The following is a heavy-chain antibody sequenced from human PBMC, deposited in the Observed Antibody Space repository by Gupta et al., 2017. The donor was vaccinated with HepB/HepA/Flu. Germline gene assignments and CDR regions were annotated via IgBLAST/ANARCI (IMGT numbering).Heavy chain of an antibody. Sequence: QITLKESGPTLVKPTQTLTLTCTFSRFSPSPSGVGVGWIRQPPGKALEWLALIYWDDDKRYSPSLKSRLTITKDSSKNQVVLTMTNMEPVDTATYYCAHRLESSWMLDAFDIWGQGTMVTVSS. CDR1: RFSPSPSGVG. CDR3: AHRLESSWMLDAFDI. V-gene: IGHV2-5*02. CDR2: IYWDDDK. D-gene: IGHD3-16*02. J-gene: IGHJ3*02.